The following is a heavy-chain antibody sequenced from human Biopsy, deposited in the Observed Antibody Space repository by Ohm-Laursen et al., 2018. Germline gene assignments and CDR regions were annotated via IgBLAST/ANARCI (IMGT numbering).Heavy chain of an antibody. V-gene: IGHV4-39*01. CDR2: VYYSGST. CDR3: ARHSLDDFWSGAHYYFDY. Sequence: TLSLTCIVSGGSISSRNHYWGWLRQPPGKGLEWIGHVYYSGSTFYNSSLESRVTVSVDTSKNQFHLRLTSMSASDTAVYYCARHSLDDFWSGAHYYFDYWGLGTLVTVSS. D-gene: IGHD3-3*01. J-gene: IGHJ4*02. CDR1: GGSISSRNHY.